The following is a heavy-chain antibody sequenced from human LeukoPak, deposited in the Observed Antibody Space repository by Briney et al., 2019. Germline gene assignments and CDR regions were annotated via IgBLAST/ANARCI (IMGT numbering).Heavy chain of an antibody. CDR3: ARRGEYSSSWNDWVFDY. D-gene: IGHD6-13*01. CDR1: GYSFTSYW. Sequence: GESLKISCKGSGYSFTSYWIGWVRQMPGKGLEWMGIIYPSDSDTRYSPSFQGQVTITADKFITTAYLQWSSLKASDTAIYYCARRGEYSSSWNDWVFDYWGQGTLVTVSS. J-gene: IGHJ4*02. CDR2: IYPSDSDT. V-gene: IGHV5-51*01.